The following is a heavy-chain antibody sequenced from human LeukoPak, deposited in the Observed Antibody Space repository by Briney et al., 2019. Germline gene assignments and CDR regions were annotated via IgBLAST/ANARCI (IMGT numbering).Heavy chain of an antibody. J-gene: IGHJ4*02. V-gene: IGHV3-21*04. CDR1: GFTFSSYS. D-gene: IGHD5-24*01. CDR2: ISSSSSYI. Sequence: GGSLRLSCAASGFTFSSYSMNWVRQAPGKGLEWVSSISSSSSYIYYADSVKGRFTISRDNAKNSLYLQMNSLRAEDTAVYYCARVGHRDEDHFDYWGQGTLVTVSS. CDR3: ARVGHRDEDHFDY.